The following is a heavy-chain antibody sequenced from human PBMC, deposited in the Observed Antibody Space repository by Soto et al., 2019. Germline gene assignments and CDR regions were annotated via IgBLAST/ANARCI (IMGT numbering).Heavy chain of an antibody. Sequence: SETLSLTCTVSGGSISSYYWSWIRQPPGKGLEWIGYIYYSGTTNYNPSLKSRVTISLDTPKNQFSLKLSSVTAADTAVYYCVCFYDHRHYAFDVRGQGTLVTLFS. CDR1: GGSISSYY. CDR3: VCFYDHRHYAFDV. V-gene: IGHV4-59*08. D-gene: IGHD4-17*01. CDR2: IYYSGTT. J-gene: IGHJ4*02.